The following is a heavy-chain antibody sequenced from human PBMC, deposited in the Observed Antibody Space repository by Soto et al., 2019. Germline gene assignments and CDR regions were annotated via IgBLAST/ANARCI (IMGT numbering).Heavy chain of an antibody. Sequence: EVQLVESGGGVVQPGGSLRLSCSASGFTFSSHWMICVRQGPGKWLEWVSRIISDGSHTAYADRVKGRFTISRDNAKNTVYLQMNSLRAEDTGLYYCARAMIGSGTANDYWGQGTLVTVSS. CDR3: ARAMIGSGTANDY. D-gene: IGHD3-16*01. CDR2: IISDGSHT. J-gene: IGHJ4*02. V-gene: IGHV3-74*03. CDR1: GFTFSSHW.